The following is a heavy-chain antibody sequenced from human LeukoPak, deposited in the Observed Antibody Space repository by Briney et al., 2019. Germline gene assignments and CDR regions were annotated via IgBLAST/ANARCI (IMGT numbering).Heavy chain of an antibody. CDR2: IYYSGST. D-gene: IGHD1-26*01. CDR3: ARDTSYRFDY. V-gene: IGHV4-39*07. J-gene: IGHJ4*02. Sequence: TSETLSLTCTVSGGSISSSSYYWGWIRQPPGKGLEWIGSIYYSGSTYYNTSLKSRVTISVDTSKNQFSLKLSSVTAADTAVYYCARDTSYRFDYWGQGTLVTVSS. CDR1: GGSISSSSYY.